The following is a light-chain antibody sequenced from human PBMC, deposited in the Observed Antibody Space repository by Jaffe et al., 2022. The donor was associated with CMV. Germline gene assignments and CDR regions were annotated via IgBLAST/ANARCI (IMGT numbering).Light chain of an antibody. Sequence: QSVLTQPPSVSAAPGQKVTISCSGSSSNIGNSYISWYQQLPGTAPKLLIYDNNKRPSGIPDRFSGSKSDTSATLGITGLQTGDEADYYCGTWDSSLSALFGGGTRLTVL. CDR3: GTWDSSLSAL. J-gene: IGLJ2*01. V-gene: IGLV1-51*01. CDR2: DNN. CDR1: SSNIGNSY.